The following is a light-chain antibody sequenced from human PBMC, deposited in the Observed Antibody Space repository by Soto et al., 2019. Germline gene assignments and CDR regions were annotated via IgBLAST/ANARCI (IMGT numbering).Light chain of an antibody. J-gene: IGLJ1*01. Sequence: QSALTQPASVSGSPGQAIAISCTGTSSEVGDYTYVSWYQHHPGKAPKLMIYEVSNRPSGVSNRFSGSKSGNTASLTISGLQAEDEGDYYCSSYTSSSTFVFGTGTKVTVL. CDR1: SSEVGDYTY. CDR3: SSYTSSSTFV. CDR2: EVS. V-gene: IGLV2-14*01.